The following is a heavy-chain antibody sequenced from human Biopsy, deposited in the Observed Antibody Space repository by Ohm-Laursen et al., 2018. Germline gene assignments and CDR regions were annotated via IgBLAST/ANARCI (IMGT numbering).Heavy chain of an antibody. V-gene: IGHV4-34*01. Sequence: SDTLSLTCAVSGGSFSGTYWSWIRQTPGKGLEWIGEINHSGSTKYNPSFESRVTISGDTSKNQFSLNLFSVTAADAARYFCARGEYYAYWSGARKLNYFDYWGQGTLVIVSS. CDR1: GGSFSGTY. D-gene: IGHD3-3*01. CDR3: ARGEYYAYWSGARKLNYFDY. J-gene: IGHJ4*02. CDR2: INHSGST.